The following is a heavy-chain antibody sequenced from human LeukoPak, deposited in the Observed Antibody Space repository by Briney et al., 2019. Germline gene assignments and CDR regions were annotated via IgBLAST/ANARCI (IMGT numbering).Heavy chain of an antibody. Sequence: GASVKVSCKASGYTFTGDYMHWVRQAPGQGLEWMGWINPNSGGTNYAQKFQGRVTMTRDTSISTAYMELSRLRSDDTAVYYCARDGNYYDSSEGDYWGQGTLVTVSS. CDR1: GYTFTGDY. J-gene: IGHJ4*02. V-gene: IGHV1-2*02. CDR3: ARDGNYYDSSEGDY. D-gene: IGHD3-22*01. CDR2: INPNSGGT.